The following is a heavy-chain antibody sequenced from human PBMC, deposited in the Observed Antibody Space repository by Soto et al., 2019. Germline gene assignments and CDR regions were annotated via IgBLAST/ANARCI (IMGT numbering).Heavy chain of an antibody. V-gene: IGHV4-34*01. CDR3: ARGYKYYDILTGYPYYYYYYMDV. D-gene: IGHD3-9*01. Sequence: SETLSLTCAVYGGSFSGYYWSWIRQPPGKGLEWIGEINHSGSTNYNPSLKSRVTISVDTSKNQFSLKLSSVTAADTAVYYCARGYKYYDILTGYPYYYYYYMDVWGKGTTVTVSS. CDR2: INHSGST. J-gene: IGHJ6*03. CDR1: GGSFSGYY.